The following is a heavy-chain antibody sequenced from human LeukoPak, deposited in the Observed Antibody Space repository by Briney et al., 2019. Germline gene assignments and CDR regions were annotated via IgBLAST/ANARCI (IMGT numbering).Heavy chain of an antibody. Sequence: PGGSLRLSCVASGFTFSTYAMSWVRQAPGKGLEWVSAIGGSGGSTYYADSVKGRFTISRDNSKNTLYLQMNSLRAEDTAVYYCTKDSPEIAVAGTAYWGQGTLVTVSS. CDR1: GFTFSTYA. CDR3: TKDSPEIAVAGTAY. CDR2: IGGSGGST. V-gene: IGHV3-23*01. D-gene: IGHD6-19*01. J-gene: IGHJ4*02.